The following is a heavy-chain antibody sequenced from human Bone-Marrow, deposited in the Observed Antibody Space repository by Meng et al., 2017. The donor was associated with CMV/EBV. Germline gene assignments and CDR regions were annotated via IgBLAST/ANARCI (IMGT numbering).Heavy chain of an antibody. CDR2: INPTIGAP. V-gene: IGHV1-69*05. CDR1: GGTFRKDG. D-gene: IGHD3-3*01. Sequence: ARGGTFRKDGFRGVREATGQGLEWMGGINPTIGAPNYAQNFEGRVTITTDASTRTAYMELSSLRSEDTAVYYCAVDIWSGYYTALDYWGQGTLVTVSS. CDR3: AVDIWSGYYTALDY. J-gene: IGHJ4*02.